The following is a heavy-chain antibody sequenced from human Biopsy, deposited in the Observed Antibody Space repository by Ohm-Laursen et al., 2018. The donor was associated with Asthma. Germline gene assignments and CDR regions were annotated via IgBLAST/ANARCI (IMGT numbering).Heavy chain of an antibody. CDR2: TNERGVT. CDR3: ARGPELDV. Sequence: TLSLTCDVYPGSFSGFFWTWIRQSPGKGLEWIGETNERGVTNNNPSLKSRVIISINTYWNRVSLKLTSVTAADTAVYYCARGPELDVWGQGTTVTVSS. J-gene: IGHJ6*02. V-gene: IGHV4-34*01. CDR1: PGSFSGFF.